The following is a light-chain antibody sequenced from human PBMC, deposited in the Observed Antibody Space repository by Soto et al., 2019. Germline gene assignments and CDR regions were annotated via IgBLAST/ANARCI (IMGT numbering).Light chain of an antibody. Sequence: DIQMTQSPSNVSVSVGDRVTITCRASENIFRWLAWYHQRPGEAPRLLIQKASTLQSGVPSRFSGSGSGTDFTLTITSLQPEDFGTYSCQQYSTYRTFGQGTRV. J-gene: IGKJ1*01. V-gene: IGKV1-5*03. CDR3: QQYSTYRT. CDR1: ENIFRW. CDR2: KAS.